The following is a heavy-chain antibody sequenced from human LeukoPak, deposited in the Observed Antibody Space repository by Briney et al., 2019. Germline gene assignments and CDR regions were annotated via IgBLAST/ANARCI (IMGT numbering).Heavy chain of an antibody. CDR3: ARGGTAKSYDSGSYYIGWFDP. Sequence: GASVKVSCKASGGTFSSYAISWVRQAPGQGLEWMGRIIPILGIANYAQKFQGRVTITADKSTSTAYMELSSLRSEDTAVYYCARGGTAKSYDSGSYYIGWFDPWGQGTLVTVSS. CDR1: GGTFSSYA. J-gene: IGHJ5*02. CDR2: IIPILGIA. D-gene: IGHD3-10*01. V-gene: IGHV1-69*04.